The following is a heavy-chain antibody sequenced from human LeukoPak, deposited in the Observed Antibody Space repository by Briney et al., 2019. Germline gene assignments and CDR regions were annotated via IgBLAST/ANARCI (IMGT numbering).Heavy chain of an antibody. CDR3: ARYYYDSSGYPYYFDY. CDR1: GFTFSSYG. CDR2: IWFDGSNK. D-gene: IGHD3-22*01. V-gene: IGHV3-33*01. Sequence: PGGSLRLSCAASGFTFSSYGMHWVRQAPGKGLEWVAVIWFDGSNKNYAGSVKGRFTISRDNSKNTVYLQMNSLRAEDTAVYYCARYYYDSSGYPYYFDYWGQGTLVTVSS. J-gene: IGHJ4*02.